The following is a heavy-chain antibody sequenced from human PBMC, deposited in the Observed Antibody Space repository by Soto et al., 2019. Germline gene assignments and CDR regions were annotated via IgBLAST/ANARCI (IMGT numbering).Heavy chain of an antibody. CDR2: IYSGGTA. V-gene: IGHV3-23*05. D-gene: IGHD3-10*01. Sequence: EVKFLESGGGLVQPGGSLRLSCKTSGFIFSEYTMSWVRQAPGKGMEWVSAIYSGGTAFYADSVRGRFTISRDNSATTVDLQMNSLRVEYSAIYYCAKARQPDKSWDYDYWGLGTMVTVSS. CDR3: AKARQPDKSWDYDY. CDR1: GFIFSEYT. J-gene: IGHJ4*02.